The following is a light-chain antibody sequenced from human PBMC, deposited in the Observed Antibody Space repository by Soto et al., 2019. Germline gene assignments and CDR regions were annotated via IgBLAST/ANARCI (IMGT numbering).Light chain of an antibody. V-gene: IGKV3-20*01. Sequence: EIVLTQSPGTLSLSPGERATLSCRASQSVSSTFLAWYQHKFGQAPRLLMYGATSSATGIPDRFSGSGSGTDFTLTISRLEPEDFAVYYCQQYGSSGTFGQGTKVDIK. CDR2: GAT. J-gene: IGKJ1*01. CDR1: QSVSSTF. CDR3: QQYGSSGT.